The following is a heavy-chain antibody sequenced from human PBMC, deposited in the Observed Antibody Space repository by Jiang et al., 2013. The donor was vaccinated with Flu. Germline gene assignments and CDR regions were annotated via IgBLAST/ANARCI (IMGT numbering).Heavy chain of an antibody. CDR1: GGSFSGYY. CDR2: INHSGST. V-gene: IGHV4-34*01. CDR3: ARYTIFGVVLYNWFDP. Sequence: LLKPSETLSLTCAVYGGSFSGYYWSWICQPPGKGLEWIGEINHSGSTNYNPSLKSRVTISVDTSKNQFSLKLSSVTAADTAVYYCARYTIFGVVLYNWFDPWGQGTLVTVSS. D-gene: IGHD3-3*01. J-gene: IGHJ5*02.